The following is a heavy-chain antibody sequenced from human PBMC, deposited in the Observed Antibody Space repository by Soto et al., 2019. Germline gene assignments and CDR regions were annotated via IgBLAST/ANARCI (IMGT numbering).Heavy chain of an antibody. CDR2: IVVGSGNT. D-gene: IGHD3-22*01. CDR3: AAEDITMIVERITDV. J-gene: IGHJ6*02. V-gene: IGHV1-58*01. Sequence: SVKVSCKASGFTFTSSAVQWVRQARGQRLEWIGWIVVGSGNTNYAQKFQERVTITRDMSTSTAYMELSSLRSEDTAVYYCAAEDITMIVERITDVWGQGTTVTSP. CDR1: GFTFTSSA.